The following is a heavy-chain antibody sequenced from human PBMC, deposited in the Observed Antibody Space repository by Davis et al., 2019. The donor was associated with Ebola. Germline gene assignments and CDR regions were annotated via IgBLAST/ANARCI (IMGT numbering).Heavy chain of an antibody. CDR1: GGSISSYY. CDR3: ARDLYYYDSSGYYGRGAFDI. Sequence: SETLSLTCTVSGGSISSYYWSWIRQPPGKGLEWIGYIYYSGSTNYNPSLKRRVTISVDTSKNQFSLKLSSVTAADTAVYYCARDLYYYDSSGYYGRGAFDIWGQGTMVTVSS. V-gene: IGHV4-59*12. CDR2: IYYSGST. J-gene: IGHJ3*02. D-gene: IGHD3-22*01.